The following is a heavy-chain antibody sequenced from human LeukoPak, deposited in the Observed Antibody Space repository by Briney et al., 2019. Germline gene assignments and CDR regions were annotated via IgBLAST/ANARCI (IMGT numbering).Heavy chain of an antibody. Sequence: GGSLRLYFAASGFTFSTYWMSWVRQAPGKGMEWVANIKQDGSEKYYVDSVKGRFTISRDSAKNSVYLQMNSLRGEDTAVYYCARGHYYFDYWGQGTLVTVSS. CDR2: IKQDGSEK. V-gene: IGHV3-7*04. J-gene: IGHJ4*02. CDR3: ARGHYYFDY. CDR1: GFTFSTYW.